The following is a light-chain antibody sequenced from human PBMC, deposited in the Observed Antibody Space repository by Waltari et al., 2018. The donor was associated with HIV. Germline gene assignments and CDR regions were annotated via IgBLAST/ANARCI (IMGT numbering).Light chain of an antibody. CDR1: QSVLYSSNNKNY. Sequence: DIVMTQSPDSLVVSLGERATINCKSSQSVLYSSNNKNYLAWYQQKPGQPPKLLIYWASTRESGVPDRCSGSGSGTDFTLTISSLQAEDVAVYYCQQYYSTPPTFGQGTKVEIK. CDR2: WAS. J-gene: IGKJ1*01. CDR3: QQYYSTPPT. V-gene: IGKV4-1*01.